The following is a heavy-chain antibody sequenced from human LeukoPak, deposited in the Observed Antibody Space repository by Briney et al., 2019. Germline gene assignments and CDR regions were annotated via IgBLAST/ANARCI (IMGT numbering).Heavy chain of an antibody. CDR3: ARAAIAVAGPIDFDY. J-gene: IGHJ4*02. Sequence: ASVKVSCTASGYTFTSYYMHWVRQAPGQGLEWMGIINPSGGSTSYAQKFQGRVTMTRDTSTSTVYMELSSLRSEDTAVYYCARAAIAVAGPIDFDYWGQGTLVTVSS. CDR1: GYTFTSYY. V-gene: IGHV1-46*01. CDR2: INPSGGST. D-gene: IGHD6-19*01.